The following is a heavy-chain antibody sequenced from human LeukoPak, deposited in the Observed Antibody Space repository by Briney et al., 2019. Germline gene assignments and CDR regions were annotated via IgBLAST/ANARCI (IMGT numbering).Heavy chain of an antibody. CDR3: ARDVGKWEMATLGGWFDP. J-gene: IGHJ5*02. CDR2: ISSSGSTI. V-gene: IGHV3-11*01. D-gene: IGHD5-24*01. CDR1: GFTFSDYY. Sequence: GGSLRLSCAASGFTFSDYYMSWIRQAPGKGLEWVSYISSSGSTIYYADSVKGRFTISRDNAKNSLYLQMNSLRAEDTAVYYCARDVGKWEMATLGGWFDPWGQGTLVTVSS.